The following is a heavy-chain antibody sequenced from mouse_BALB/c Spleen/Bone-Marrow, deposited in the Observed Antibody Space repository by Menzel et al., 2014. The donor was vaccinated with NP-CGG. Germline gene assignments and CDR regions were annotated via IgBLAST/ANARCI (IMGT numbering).Heavy chain of an antibody. CDR3: ARRGVYDYPWFVY. CDR1: GYTFTTYT. CDR2: INPSSDYT. V-gene: IGHV1-4*01. D-gene: IGHD2-4*01. J-gene: IGHJ3*01. Sequence: QVQLQQPGAELARPGASVKMSCRASGYTFTTYTVHWVKQRPGQGLEWIGYINPSSDYTNYNQKFKDKATLTADKSSSTAYMQLSSLTSEDSVVYYCARRGVYDYPWFVYWGQGTLVTVSA.